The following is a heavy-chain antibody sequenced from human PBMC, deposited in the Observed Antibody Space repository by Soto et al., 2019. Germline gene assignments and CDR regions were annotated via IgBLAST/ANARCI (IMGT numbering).Heavy chain of an antibody. CDR2: ISSSSSYI. J-gene: IGHJ6*02. Sequence: PGGSLRLSCAASGCTFSSYSMNWVRQAPGKGLEWVSSISSSSSYIYYADSVKGRFTIFRDNAKNSLYLQMNSLRAEDTAVYYCASWDIVLMVYAYMDVWGQGTTVTVSS. V-gene: IGHV3-21*01. D-gene: IGHD2-8*01. CDR3: ASWDIVLMVYAYMDV. CDR1: GCTFSSYS.